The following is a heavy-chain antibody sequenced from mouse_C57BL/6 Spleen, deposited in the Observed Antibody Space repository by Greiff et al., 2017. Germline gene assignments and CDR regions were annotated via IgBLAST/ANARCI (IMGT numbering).Heavy chain of an antibody. CDR2: IYPGSGST. CDR1: GYTFTSYW. V-gene: IGHV1-55*01. CDR3: ARYRGLEGYDPYFDY. D-gene: IGHD2-2*01. J-gene: IGHJ2*01. Sequence: VQLQQPGAELVKPGASVKMSCKASGYTFTSYWITWVKQRPGQGLEWIGDIYPGSGSTYYNEKFKSKATLTVDTSASTAYMQLSSLTSGDSAVYYCARYRGLEGYDPYFDYWGQGTTLTVSS.